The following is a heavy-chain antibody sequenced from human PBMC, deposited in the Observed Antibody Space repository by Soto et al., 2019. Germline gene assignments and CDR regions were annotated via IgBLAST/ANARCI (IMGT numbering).Heavy chain of an antibody. J-gene: IGHJ6*02. CDR3: TRHEYYVDIVALDDYYYGMDV. CDR1: GFTFSGSA. V-gene: IGHV3-73*02. Sequence: EVQLVESGGGLVQPGGSLKLSCAASGFTFSGSAMHWVRQASGKGLEWVGRIRSKANSYATAYAASVKGRFTISRDDSKNTAYLQMNSLKTEDTSVYYCTRHEYYVDIVALDDYYYGMDVWGQGTTVTVSS. D-gene: IGHD5-12*01. CDR2: IRSKANSYAT.